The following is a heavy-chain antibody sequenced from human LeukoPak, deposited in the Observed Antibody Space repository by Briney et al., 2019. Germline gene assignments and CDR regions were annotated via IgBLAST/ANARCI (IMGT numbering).Heavy chain of an antibody. Sequence: ASETLSLTCTVSGDSISSFYWSWIRQAPGKGLECIGFIYINGDTRYNPSLKGRATLSLDTSKNQFSLRLTSVTAADTGVYYCAKTARTFASWGPGTLVTVSS. J-gene: IGHJ5*02. V-gene: IGHV4-4*09. CDR2: IYINGDT. CDR3: AKTARTFAS. CDR1: GDSISSFY. D-gene: IGHD1-7*01.